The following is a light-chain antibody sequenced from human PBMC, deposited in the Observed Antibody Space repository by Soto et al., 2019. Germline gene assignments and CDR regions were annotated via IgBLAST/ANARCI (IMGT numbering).Light chain of an antibody. CDR1: QSITKY. CDR2: AAS. Sequence: DIQMTQSPSSLSASVGDRVTITCRASQSITKYLNWYQQKPGTAPKFVIYAASSFQSGVPSRFSGSGPGTDSTLTISDLQPEDFATYYCEQSYSTPLTFGQRTRLEIK. CDR3: EQSYSTPLT. J-gene: IGKJ5*01. V-gene: IGKV1-39*01.